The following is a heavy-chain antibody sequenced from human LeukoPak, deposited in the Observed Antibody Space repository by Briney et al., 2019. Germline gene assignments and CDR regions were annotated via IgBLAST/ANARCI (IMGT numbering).Heavy chain of an antibody. V-gene: IGHV4-34*01. Sequence: SETLSLTCAVYGGSFSGYYWGWIRQPPGKGLEWVGEIRDSGSTNSNPSLKSRATILMDTSKKQISLDWYSVTAADTAVYYSARGLGFCSGANCYASNGVDVWGQGATVSVSS. J-gene: IGHJ6*02. CDR3: ARGLGFCSGANCYASNGVDV. D-gene: IGHD2-15*01. CDR1: GGSFSGYY. CDR2: IRDSGST.